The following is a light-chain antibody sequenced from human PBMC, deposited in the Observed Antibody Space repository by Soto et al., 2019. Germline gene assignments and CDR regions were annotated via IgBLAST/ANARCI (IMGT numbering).Light chain of an antibody. CDR3: QQYVASPRT. CDR1: QSVSSNY. Sequence: EIVLTQSPCTLSFSPLERSTLSCRASQSVSSNYLAWYQQTPGQAPRLLIYGASSRATGIPDRFSGSGSGTDFTLTINRLEPEDLGVYYCQQYVASPRTFGQGTKVDIK. CDR2: GAS. V-gene: IGKV3-20*01. J-gene: IGKJ1*01.